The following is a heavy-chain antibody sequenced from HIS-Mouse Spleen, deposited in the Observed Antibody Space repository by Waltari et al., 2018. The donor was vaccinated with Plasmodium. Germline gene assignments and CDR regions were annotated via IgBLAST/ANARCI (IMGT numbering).Heavy chain of an antibody. Sequence: EVQLVESGGGLVQPGGSLRLPCAAFGLPFSSYWMSWVRQAPGKGLEWVANIKQDGSEKYYVDSVKGRFTISRDNAKNSLYLQMNSLRAEDTAVYYCASSWYWYFDLWGRGTLVTVSS. J-gene: IGHJ2*01. D-gene: IGHD6-13*01. CDR2: IKQDGSEK. V-gene: IGHV3-7*01. CDR1: GLPFSSYW. CDR3: ASSWYWYFDL.